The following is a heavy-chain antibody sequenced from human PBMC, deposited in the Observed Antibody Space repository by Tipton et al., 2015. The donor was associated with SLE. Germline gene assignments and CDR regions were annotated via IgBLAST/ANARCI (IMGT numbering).Heavy chain of an antibody. CDR1: GGYMSNYY. V-gene: IGHV4-59*01. D-gene: IGHD3-10*01. Sequence: TLSLTCNVSGGYMSNYYWHWIRQPPGKGLEWIGYIYYSGTTVYKPSLKSRVTISLDTSKNQFSLKVTSVTAADTAVYFCARDSSSAEYDANFDSWGQGALVTVSS. J-gene: IGHJ5*01. CDR2: IYYSGTT. CDR3: ARDSSSAEYDANFDS.